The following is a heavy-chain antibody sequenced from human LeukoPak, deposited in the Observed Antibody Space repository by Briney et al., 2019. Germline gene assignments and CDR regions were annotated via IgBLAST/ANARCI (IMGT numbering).Heavy chain of an antibody. D-gene: IGHD6-13*01. CDR2: IWYDGGNK. CDR3: ARGYTGYSSSWYIDAFDI. Sequence: PGGSLRLSCAASGFTFSSYGMHWVRQAPGKGLEWVAVIWYDGGNKYYADSVKGRFTISRDNSKNTPYLQMNSLRAEDTAVYYCARGYTGYSSSWYIDAFDIWGQGTMVTVSS. CDR1: GFTFSSYG. J-gene: IGHJ3*02. V-gene: IGHV3-33*01.